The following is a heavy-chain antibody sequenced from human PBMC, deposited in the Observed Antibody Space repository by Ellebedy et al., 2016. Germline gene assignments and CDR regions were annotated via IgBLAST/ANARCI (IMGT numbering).Heavy chain of an antibody. Sequence: SETLSLTCTVSGGSISTYYWSWIRQPPGKGLEWIGYIYYSGSTNYNPSLKSRVPISLDTSKNQFPLKLRSVTAADAAVYDWASDGGGGAAGYWGQGTLVTVSS. CDR1: GGSISTYY. D-gene: IGHD3-16*01. CDR3: ASDGGGGAAGY. V-gene: IGHV4-59*01. J-gene: IGHJ4*02. CDR2: IYYSGST.